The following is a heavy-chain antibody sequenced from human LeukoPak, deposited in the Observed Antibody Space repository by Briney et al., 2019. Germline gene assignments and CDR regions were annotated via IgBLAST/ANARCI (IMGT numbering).Heavy chain of an antibody. Sequence: SETLSLTCTVSGGSISSGSYYWSCIRQPAGKGLEWIGRIYTSGSTNYNPSLKSRVTISVDPSKNQFSLKLSSVTAADTAVYYCAILKRSLGSNWFDPWGQGTLVTVSS. J-gene: IGHJ5*02. CDR3: AILKRSLGSNWFDP. CDR2: IYTSGST. V-gene: IGHV4-61*02. CDR1: GGSISSGSYY.